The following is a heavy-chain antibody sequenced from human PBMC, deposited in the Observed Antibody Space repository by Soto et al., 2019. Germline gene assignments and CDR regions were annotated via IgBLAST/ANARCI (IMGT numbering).Heavy chain of an antibody. CDR2: ISGSGLTI. CDR3: ARGPYRNTYNWFDS. D-gene: IGHD5-12*01. Sequence: PGGSLRLSCAASGFIFSDYEINWVRQAPGKGLEWVSYISGSGLTIYYADSVKGRFTISRDNAKNSLYLQMNSLGVEDTAVYYCARGPYRNTYNWFDSCGQGXLVTVSS. V-gene: IGHV3-48*03. J-gene: IGHJ5*02. CDR1: GFIFSDYE.